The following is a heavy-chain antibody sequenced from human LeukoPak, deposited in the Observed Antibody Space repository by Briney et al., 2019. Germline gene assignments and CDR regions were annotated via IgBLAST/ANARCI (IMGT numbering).Heavy chain of an antibody. CDR1: GYTLTELS. J-gene: IGHJ4*02. D-gene: IGHD6-13*01. CDR2: FDPEDGET. CDR3: ATDPRIAAAVGY. V-gene: IGHV1-24*01. Sequence: ASVKVSCKVSGYTLTELSMHWVRQAPGKGLEWMGGFDPEDGETIYAQKFQGRVTMTEDTSTHTAYMELSSLRSEDTAVYYCATDPRIAAAVGYWGQGTLVTVSS.